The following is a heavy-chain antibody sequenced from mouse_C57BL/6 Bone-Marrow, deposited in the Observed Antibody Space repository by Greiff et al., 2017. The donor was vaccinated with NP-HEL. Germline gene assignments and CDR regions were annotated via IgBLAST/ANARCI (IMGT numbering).Heavy chain of an antibody. D-gene: IGHD1-1*01. V-gene: IGHV1-81*01. CDR3: AREGPVVAHYYAMDY. CDR1: GYTFTSYG. Sequence: QVQLKQSGAELARPGASVKLSCKASGYTFTSYGISWVKQRTGQGLEWIGKIYPRSGNTYYNEKFKGKATLTADKSSSTAYMELRSLTSEDSAVYVCAREGPVVAHYYAMDYWGQGTSVTVSS. J-gene: IGHJ4*01. CDR2: IYPRSGNT.